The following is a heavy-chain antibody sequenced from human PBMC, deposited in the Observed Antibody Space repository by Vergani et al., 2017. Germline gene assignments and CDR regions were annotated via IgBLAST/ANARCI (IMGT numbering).Heavy chain of an antibody. CDR1: GRSFNDYW. CDR3: AREGYCTNGVCFTLFDV. V-gene: IGHV4-34*01. J-gene: IGHJ4*02. D-gene: IGHD2-8*01. Sequence: QAQLQQWGAGLLKPSETLSLTCAIYGRSFNDYWWTWIRQPPGKGLEWIGEIRHDGITPYSPSLKSRVTISIDTSTHQFSLNLRSVTAADTAVYYCAREGYCTNGVCFTLFDVWGQGALVTVSS. CDR2: IRHDGIT.